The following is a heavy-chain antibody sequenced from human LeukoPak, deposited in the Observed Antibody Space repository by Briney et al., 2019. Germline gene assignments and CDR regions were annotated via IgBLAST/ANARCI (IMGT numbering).Heavy chain of an antibody. CDR3: ARRAGAYSHPYDY. J-gene: IGHJ4*02. CDR2: IKKDGSEK. V-gene: IGHV3-7*03. Sequence: GGSLRLSCAASGFTFSSYWMSWVRQAPGKGLEWVANIKKDGSEKYYVDSVKGRFTISRDNAKTSLYLQMISLRAEDTAVYYCARRAGAYSHPYDYWGQGTLVTVSS. CDR1: GFTFSSYW. D-gene: IGHD4/OR15-4a*01.